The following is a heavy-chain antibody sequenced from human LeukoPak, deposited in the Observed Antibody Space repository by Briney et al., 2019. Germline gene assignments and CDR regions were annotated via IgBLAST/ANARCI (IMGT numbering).Heavy chain of an antibody. Sequence: SETLSLTSTVSGVSISSSSYYWNCIRQPPGKGLEWIGSVNYGGPTYYNPSLKSRVTIAVDTARNQFSLKLSSVTAADTSVYYCGRHDSGTYYRFDYWGQGSLVTVSS. CDR3: GRHDSGTYYRFDY. D-gene: IGHD1-26*01. CDR2: VNYGGPT. V-gene: IGHV4-39*01. J-gene: IGHJ4*02. CDR1: GVSISSSSYY.